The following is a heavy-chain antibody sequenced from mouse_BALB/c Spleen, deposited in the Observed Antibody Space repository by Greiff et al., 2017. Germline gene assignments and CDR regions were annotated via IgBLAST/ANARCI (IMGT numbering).Heavy chain of an antibody. V-gene: IGHV1-69*02. CDR3: TRYGNYGGAMDY. D-gene: IGHD2-1*01. Sequence: VQLQQPGAELVRPGASVKLSCKASGCTFTSYWINWVKQRPGQGLEWIGNIYPSDSYTNYNQKFKDKATLTVDKSSSTAYMQLSSPTSEGSAVYYCTRYGNYGGAMDYWGQGTSVTVSA. J-gene: IGHJ4*01. CDR2: IYPSDSYT. CDR1: GCTFTSYW.